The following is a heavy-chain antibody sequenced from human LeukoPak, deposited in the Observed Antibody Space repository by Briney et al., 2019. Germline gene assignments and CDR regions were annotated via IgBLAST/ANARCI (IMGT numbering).Heavy chain of an antibody. Sequence: SETLSLTCAVSGYSISSGYYWGWIRQPPGKGLEWIGSIYHSGSTYYNPSLKSRVTISVDTSKNQFSLKLSPVTAADTAVYYCARLTYGDYVWFDPWGQGTLVTVSS. J-gene: IGHJ5*02. CDR3: ARLTYGDYVWFDP. CDR1: GYSISSGYY. V-gene: IGHV4-38-2*01. CDR2: IYHSGST. D-gene: IGHD4-17*01.